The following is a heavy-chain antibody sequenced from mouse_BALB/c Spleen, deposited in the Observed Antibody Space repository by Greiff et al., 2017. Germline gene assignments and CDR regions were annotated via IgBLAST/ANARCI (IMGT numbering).Heavy chain of an antibody. CDR3: ARDDYDETGFMDY. CDR2: ISDGGSYT. J-gene: IGHJ4*01. V-gene: IGHV5-4*02. D-gene: IGHD2-4*01. CDR1: GFTFSDYY. Sequence: EVKLMESGGGLVKPGGSLKLSCAASGFTFSDYYMYWVRQTPEKRLEWVATISDGGSYTYYPDSVKGRFTISRDNAKNNLYLQMSSLKSEDTAMYYCARDDYDETGFMDYWGQGTSVTVSS.